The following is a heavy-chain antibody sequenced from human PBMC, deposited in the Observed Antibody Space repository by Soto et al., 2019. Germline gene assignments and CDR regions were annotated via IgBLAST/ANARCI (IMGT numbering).Heavy chain of an antibody. J-gene: IGHJ4*02. D-gene: IGHD1-26*01. V-gene: IGHV4-61*01. CDR1: GGSVSSGSFY. CDR2: IYYNGST. Sequence: LSLTCTVSGGSVSSGSFYWSWIRQPPGKGLEWIGNIYYNGSTNYNPSLKSRVTISVDTSKNQFSLMLSSVTAADTAVYYCATFGIVGASSFDYWGQGTLVTVSS. CDR3: ATFGIVGASSFDY.